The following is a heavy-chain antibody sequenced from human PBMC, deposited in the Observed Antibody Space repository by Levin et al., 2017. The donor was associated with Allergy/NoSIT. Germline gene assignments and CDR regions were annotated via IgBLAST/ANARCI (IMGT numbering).Heavy chain of an antibody. CDR1: GGSISSGGYY. J-gene: IGHJ6*03. CDR2: IYYSGST. Sequence: SETLSLTCTVSGGSISSGGYYWSWIRQHPGKGLEWIGYIYYSGSTYYNPSLKSRVTISVDTSKNQFSLKLSSVPAADTAGYYCARVQGYDILTGYRGYYYYMDVWGKGTTVTVSS. D-gene: IGHD3-9*01. CDR3: ARVQGYDILTGYRGYYYYMDV. V-gene: IGHV4-31*03.